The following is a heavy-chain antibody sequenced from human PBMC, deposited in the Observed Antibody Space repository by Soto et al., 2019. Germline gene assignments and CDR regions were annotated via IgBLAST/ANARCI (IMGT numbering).Heavy chain of an antibody. D-gene: IGHD3-10*01. CDR3: AKEGGRGLTGYYGMDV. J-gene: IGHJ6*02. V-gene: IGHV3-23*01. CDR2: ISGSGGST. CDR1: GFTFSSYA. Sequence: EVQLLESGGGLVQPGGSLRLSCAASGFTFSSYAMSWVRQAPGKGLEWVSAISGSGGSTYYADSVKGRFTISRDNSKNALYLLMNSLRAEDTAVYYCAKEGGRGLTGYYGMDVWGQGTTVTVSS.